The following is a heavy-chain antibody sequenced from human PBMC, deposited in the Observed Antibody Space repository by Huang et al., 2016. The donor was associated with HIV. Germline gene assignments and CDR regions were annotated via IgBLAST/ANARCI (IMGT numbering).Heavy chain of an antibody. V-gene: IGHV1-8*02. D-gene: IGHD4-17*01. CDR1: GYTFTNYD. Sequence: QVHLVQSGAEVKKPGASVKVSCKASGYTFTNYDINWVRQAPGRGLDWMGWRNPNTGNTGFEQRFQGRGTMTRKTSITTAYMELTSLTSEDTAVYYCARSAYGDLDYWGLGTLVIVSS. J-gene: IGHJ4*02. CDR2: RNPNTGNT. CDR3: ARSAYGDLDY.